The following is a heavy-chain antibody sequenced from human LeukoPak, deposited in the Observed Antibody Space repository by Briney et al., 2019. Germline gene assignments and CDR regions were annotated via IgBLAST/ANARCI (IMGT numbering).Heavy chain of an antibody. CDR3: AGHHPRNTVDF. V-gene: IGHV4-59*08. J-gene: IGHJ4*02. Sequence: SETLSLTCTVSGGSISSYYWSWIRQPPGKGLEWIAYISDIGSINYNPSLKSRVTISLDTTKNHFSMKLSSVTAADTAVYYCAGHHPRNTVDFWGQGTLVTVSS. D-gene: IGHD2/OR15-2a*01. CDR1: GGSISSYY. CDR2: ISDIGSI.